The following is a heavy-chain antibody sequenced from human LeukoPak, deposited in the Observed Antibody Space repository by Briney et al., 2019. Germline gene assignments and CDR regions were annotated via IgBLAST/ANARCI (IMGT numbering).Heavy chain of an antibody. V-gene: IGHV4-4*09. Sequence: PSETLSLTCSVSGGSFDSKYWSWIRQPPGKGLEWIGYIYTSGSTNFNPSLTSRVTISVDTSKNQFSLKLTSVTAADTAVYYCARHLRGYSYGPFDYWGQGTLVTVSS. CDR2: IYTSGST. CDR1: GGSFDSKY. J-gene: IGHJ4*02. D-gene: IGHD5-18*01. CDR3: ARHLRGYSYGPFDY.